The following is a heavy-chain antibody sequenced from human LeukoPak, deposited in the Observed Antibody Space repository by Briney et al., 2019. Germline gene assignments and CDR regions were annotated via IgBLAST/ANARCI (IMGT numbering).Heavy chain of an antibody. CDR2: INPNSGGT. D-gene: IGHD2-2*01. Sequence: ASVKVSCKASGYTFTGYYMHWVRQAPGQGLEWMGWINPNSGGTNYAQKFQGRVTMTRDTSISTAYMELSRLGSDDTAVYYCAREPLGYCSSTSCWGDAFDIWGQGTMVTVSS. V-gene: IGHV1-2*02. CDR3: AREPLGYCSSTSCWGDAFDI. J-gene: IGHJ3*02. CDR1: GYTFTGYY.